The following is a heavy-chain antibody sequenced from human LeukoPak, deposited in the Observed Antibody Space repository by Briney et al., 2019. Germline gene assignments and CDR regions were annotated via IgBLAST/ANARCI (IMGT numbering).Heavy chain of an antibody. CDR1: AGSISTYY. Sequence: SETLSLTCTVSAGSISTYYWSWIRQPPGKGLEWIGYIYYLGSTNYNPSLKSRVTISLDTSKNQFSLKLSSVTAADTAVYYCASWYGMFDYWGQGTLVTVSS. J-gene: IGHJ4*02. V-gene: IGHV4-59*12. CDR3: ASWYGMFDY. CDR2: IYYLGST. D-gene: IGHD6-13*01.